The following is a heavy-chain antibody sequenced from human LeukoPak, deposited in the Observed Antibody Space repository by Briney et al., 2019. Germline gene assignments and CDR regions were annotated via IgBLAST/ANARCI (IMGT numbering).Heavy chain of an antibody. CDR3: ARGGTYNDILSFDP. CDR2: IYYTGST. J-gene: IGHJ5*02. V-gene: IGHV4-59*01. Sequence: PSETLSLTCTVSGGSISYYYWTWIRQSPGKRLEWIGQIYYTGSTYYNPSLKRRVTISVDTSRNQFSLNLTSVTAADTAVYYCARGGTYNDILSFDPWGQGTLVTVSS. CDR1: GGSISYYY. D-gene: IGHD3-9*01.